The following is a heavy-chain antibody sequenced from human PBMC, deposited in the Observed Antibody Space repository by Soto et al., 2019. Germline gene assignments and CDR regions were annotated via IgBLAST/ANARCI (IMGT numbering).Heavy chain of an antibody. D-gene: IGHD6-19*01. CDR3: ARDEFYSSGWYILFY. J-gene: IGHJ4*02. Sequence: GGSLRLSCAASGFTVSSNYMSWVRQAPGKGLEWVSVIYSGGSTYYADSVKGRFTISRDNSKNTLYLQMNSLRAEDTAVYYCARDEFYSSGWYILFYWGQGTLVTVSS. CDR1: GFTVSSNY. CDR2: IYSGGST. V-gene: IGHV3-53*01.